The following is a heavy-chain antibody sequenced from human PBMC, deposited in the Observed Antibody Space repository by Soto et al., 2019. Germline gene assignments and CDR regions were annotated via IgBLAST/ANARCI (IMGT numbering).Heavy chain of an antibody. CDR2: SYHSGST. CDR1: GGSISSSNW. J-gene: IGHJ6*02. V-gene: IGHV4-4*02. CDR3: ARVRTAMALSSGMDV. D-gene: IGHD5-18*01. Sequence: QVQLQESGPGLVKPSGTLSLTCAVSGGSISSSNWWSWVRQPPGKGLEWIGESYHSGSTNNNPSLKGRVTKSVDKSKNQFSLKLSSVTAADTDVYYCARVRTAMALSSGMDVRGQGTTVTVSS.